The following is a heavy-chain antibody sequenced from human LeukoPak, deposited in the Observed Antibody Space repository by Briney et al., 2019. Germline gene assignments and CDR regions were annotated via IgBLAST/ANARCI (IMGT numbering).Heavy chain of an antibody. Sequence: ASVKVSCNASGGTFSSYAISWVRQAPGQGLEWMGGIIPIFGTANYAQKFQGRVTITADESTSTAYMELSSLRSEDTAVYYCASSLAYSSGYYYNDYWGQGTLVTVSS. D-gene: IGHD3-22*01. J-gene: IGHJ4*02. CDR2: IIPIFGTA. CDR1: GGTFSSYA. CDR3: ASSLAYSSGYYYNDY. V-gene: IGHV1-69*13.